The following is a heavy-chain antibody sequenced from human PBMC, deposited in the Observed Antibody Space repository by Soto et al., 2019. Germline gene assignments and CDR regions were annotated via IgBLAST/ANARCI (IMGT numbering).Heavy chain of an antibody. CDR2: IYPGDSDT. J-gene: IGHJ3*02. V-gene: IGHV5-51*01. CDR1: GYSFTSYW. CDR3: TRHPHINYYDSSGSLLAFDI. D-gene: IGHD3-22*01. Sequence: GESLKISCKGSGYSFTSYWIGWVRQMPGKGLEWMGIIYPGDSDTRYSPSFQGQVTISADKSISTAYLQWSSLKASDTAVYYCTRHPHINYYDSSGSLLAFDIWGQGTMVTVSS.